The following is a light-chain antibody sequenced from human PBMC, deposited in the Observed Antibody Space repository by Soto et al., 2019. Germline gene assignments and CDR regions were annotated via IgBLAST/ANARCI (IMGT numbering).Light chain of an antibody. V-gene: IGLV6-57*03. Sequence: NFMLTQPHSVSESPGKTVTISCTRTSGSIASSYVQWYQQRPGSVPTTVIFEGNQRPSGVPDRFSGSIDSSSNSASLTISGLKVEDEDDYCGQSSDDNDLAGFGGGIQLTV. CDR3: QSSDDNDLAG. CDR1: SGSIASSY. CDR2: EGN. J-gene: IGLJ7*01.